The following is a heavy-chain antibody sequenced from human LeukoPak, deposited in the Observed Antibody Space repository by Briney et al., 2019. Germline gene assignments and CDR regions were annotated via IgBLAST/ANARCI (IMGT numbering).Heavy chain of an antibody. CDR1: GGSFSGYY. Sequence: PXXLSLTCAVYGGSFSGYYWSWIRQPPGKGLEWIGEINHSGSTNYNPSLKSRVTISVDTSKNQFSLKLSSVTAADTAVYYCATYIVGATQAWGQGTLVTVSS. D-gene: IGHD1-26*01. CDR2: INHSGST. CDR3: ATYIVGATQA. J-gene: IGHJ5*02. V-gene: IGHV4-34*01.